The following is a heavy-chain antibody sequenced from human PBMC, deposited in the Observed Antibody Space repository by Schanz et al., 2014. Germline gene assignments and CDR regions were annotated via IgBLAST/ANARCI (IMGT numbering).Heavy chain of an antibody. V-gene: IGHV3-48*01. Sequence: EVRLVESGGGLVQPGGSLRLSCEASGFDFNSYSMNWVRQAPGKGLEWVSYISSSGTTIYYADSVKGRFTISRDNAKNSLYLQMNSLRAEDTAVYYCAREQIMAAAGLVDYWGHGTLVTVSS. CDR3: AREQIMAAAGLVDY. D-gene: IGHD6-13*01. J-gene: IGHJ4*01. CDR2: ISSSGTTI. CDR1: GFDFNSYS.